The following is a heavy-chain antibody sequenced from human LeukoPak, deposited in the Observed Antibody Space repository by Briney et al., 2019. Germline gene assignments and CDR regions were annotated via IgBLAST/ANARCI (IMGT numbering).Heavy chain of an antibody. V-gene: IGHV1-69*04. CDR3: ARESYSNDNGGGY. CDR2: INPSGGST. CDR1: GGTFNRYA. J-gene: IGHJ4*02. D-gene: IGHD4-11*01. Sequence: ASVKVSCKASGGTFNRYAISWVRQAPGQGLEWMGIINPSGGSTSYAQKFQGRVTITADKSTSTAYMELSSLRSEDTAVYYCARESYSNDNGGGYWGQGTLVTVSS.